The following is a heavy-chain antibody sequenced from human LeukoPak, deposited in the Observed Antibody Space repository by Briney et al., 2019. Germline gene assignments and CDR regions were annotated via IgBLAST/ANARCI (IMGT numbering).Heavy chain of an antibody. V-gene: IGHV1-18*01. Sequence: ASVKVSCKASGYTFTSYTISWVRQAPGQGLEGMGWISAHDGNTNYAQKFQGRVTMTTDTSTSTAYMELRSLRYDDTAVYYCARGILEGQQLVYYWGQGSLVTVSS. J-gene: IGHJ4*02. CDR2: ISAHDGNT. D-gene: IGHD6-13*01. CDR1: GYTFTSYT. CDR3: ARGILEGQQLVYY.